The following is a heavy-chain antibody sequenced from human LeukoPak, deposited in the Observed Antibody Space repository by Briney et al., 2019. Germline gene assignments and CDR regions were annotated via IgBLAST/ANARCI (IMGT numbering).Heavy chain of an antibody. Sequence: GGSLRLSCAASGFTFSSYSMNWVRQAPGKGLEWVSYISSSSSTIYYADSVKGRFTISRDNAKNSLYLQMNSLRAEDTALYHCAGSAGEGYYYYMDVWGKGTTVTISS. J-gene: IGHJ6*03. V-gene: IGHV3-48*01. CDR1: GFTFSSYS. CDR3: AGSAGEGYYYYMDV. CDR2: ISSSSSTI. D-gene: IGHD3-10*01.